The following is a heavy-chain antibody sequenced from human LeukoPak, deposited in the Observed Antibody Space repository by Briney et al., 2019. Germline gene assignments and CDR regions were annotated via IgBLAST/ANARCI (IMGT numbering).Heavy chain of an antibody. Sequence: GGSLRLSCAASGFTFSSYGMHWVRQAPGKGLEWVAVISYDGSNKYYADSVKGRFTISRDNSKNTLYLQMNSLRPEDTAVYYCAKDLITYSYGSFDYWGQGTLVTVSS. CDR2: ISYDGSNK. CDR1: GFTFSSYG. CDR3: AKDLITYSYGSFDY. J-gene: IGHJ4*02. V-gene: IGHV3-30*18. D-gene: IGHD5-18*01.